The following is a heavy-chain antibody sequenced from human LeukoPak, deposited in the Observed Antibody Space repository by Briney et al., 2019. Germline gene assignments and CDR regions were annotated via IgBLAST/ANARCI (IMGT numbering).Heavy chain of an antibody. J-gene: IGHJ4*02. V-gene: IGHV1-69*04. CDR3: ARGGDGYNFDY. CDR2: IFPILGIA. D-gene: IGHD5-24*01. CDR1: GGTFSSYA. Sequence: SVKVSCKASGGTFSSYAISWVRQAPGQGLEWMGKIFPILGIANYAQKFQGRVTITADKSTSTAYMELSSLRSEDTAVYYCARGGDGYNFDYWGQGTLVTVSS.